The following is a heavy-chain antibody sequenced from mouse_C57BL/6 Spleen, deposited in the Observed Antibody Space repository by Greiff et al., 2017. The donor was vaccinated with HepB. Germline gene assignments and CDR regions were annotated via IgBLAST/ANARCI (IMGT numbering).Heavy chain of an antibody. CDR2: ISSGSSTI. D-gene: IGHD6-2*01. J-gene: IGHJ3*01. CDR3: ARGLESLFAY. Sequence: EVQLVESGGGLVKPGGSLKLSCAASGFTFSDYGMHWVRQAPEKGLEWVAYISSGSSTIYYADTVKGRFTISRDKAKNTLFLQMTSLWSEDTAMYYCARGLESLFAYWGQGTLVTVSA. V-gene: IGHV5-17*01. CDR1: GFTFSDYG.